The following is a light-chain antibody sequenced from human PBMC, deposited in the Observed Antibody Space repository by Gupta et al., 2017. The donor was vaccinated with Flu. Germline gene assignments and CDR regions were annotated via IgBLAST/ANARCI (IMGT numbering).Light chain of an antibody. J-gene: IGLJ1*01. CDR3: SSYTSSSTLV. V-gene: IGLV2-14*01. Sequence: HSALTQPASVSGSPGQSIPISCTGTSSDVGGYNYVSWYQQHPGKAPKLMIYDVSNRPSGVSNRFSGSKSGNTASLTISGLQAEDEADYYCSSYTSSSTLVFGTGTKVTVL. CDR2: DVS. CDR1: SSDVGGYNY.